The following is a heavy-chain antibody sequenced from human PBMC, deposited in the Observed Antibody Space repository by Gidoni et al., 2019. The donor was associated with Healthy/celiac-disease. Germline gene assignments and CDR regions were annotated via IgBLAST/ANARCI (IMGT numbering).Heavy chain of an antibody. CDR2: INHRGST. D-gene: IGHD1-26*01. CDR3: AGGDIVGATSFDY. J-gene: IGHJ4*02. CDR1: GGSFSGYY. V-gene: IGHV4-34*01. Sequence: QVQLQQWGAGLLKPSETLSLTCAVSGGSFSGYYWSWIRQPPGKGLEWIGEINHRGSTNYHPSLKSRVTISVDTSKNQFSLKLGSVTAADTAVYYCAGGDIVGATSFDYWGQGTLVTVSS.